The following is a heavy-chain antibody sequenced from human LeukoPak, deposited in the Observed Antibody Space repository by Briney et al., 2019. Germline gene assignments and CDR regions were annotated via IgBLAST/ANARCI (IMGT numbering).Heavy chain of an antibody. CDR1: GFIFSSYA. D-gene: IGHD2-2*01. CDR3: AKVAVRDIVVVPAAPTPTWFDP. CDR2: NSGSGGST. V-gene: IGHV3-23*01. J-gene: IGHJ5*02. Sequence: GGPLRLSCAASGFIFSSYAMCGVRQAPGKGLEWVSANSGSGGSTYYADSVKGRFTISRDNTKNTLYLQMNSLRAEDTAVYYCAKVAVRDIVVVPAAPTPTWFDPWGQGTLVTVSS.